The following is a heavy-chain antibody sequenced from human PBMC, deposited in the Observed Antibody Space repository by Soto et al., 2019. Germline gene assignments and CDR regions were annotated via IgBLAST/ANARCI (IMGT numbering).Heavy chain of an antibody. D-gene: IGHD6-13*01. CDR3: ARNLEQQLPKGYYCYVMDF. CDR1: GYTLTSYY. V-gene: IGHV1-46*03. Sequence: ASVKVSCKAPGYTLTSYYMHWVRQAPGQGLEWMGIINPSGGSTNYAQKFQGRVTMTRDTSTSTVYMELSSLRSEDTAVYYCARNLEQQLPKGYYCYVMDFCGQGTTVTVSS. J-gene: IGHJ6*02. CDR2: INPSGGST.